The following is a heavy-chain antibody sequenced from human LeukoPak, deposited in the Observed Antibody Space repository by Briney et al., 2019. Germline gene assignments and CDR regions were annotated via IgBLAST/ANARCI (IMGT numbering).Heavy chain of an antibody. CDR2: ISSGSGYI. J-gene: IGHJ4*02. Sequence: GGSLRLSCAASGFTFSGYSLNWVRQAPGKGLEWVSSISSGSGYIYYADSVKGRFTISRDNAKTSLYLQMNSLRAEDTAVYYCARDGEGTSLSFFDYWGLGTLVTISA. D-gene: IGHD3-10*01. V-gene: IGHV3-21*01. CDR3: ARDGEGTSLSFFDY. CDR1: GFTFSGYS.